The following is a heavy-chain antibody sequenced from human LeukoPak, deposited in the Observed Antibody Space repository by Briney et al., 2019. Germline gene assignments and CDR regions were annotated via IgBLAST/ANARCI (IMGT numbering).Heavy chain of an antibody. CDR3: ARDWRYYDSSGQLSY. J-gene: IGHJ4*02. V-gene: IGHV3-30*04. D-gene: IGHD3-22*01. CDR1: GFTFSSYA. Sequence: GRSLRLSCAASGFTFSSYAMHWVRQAPGKGLEWVAVISYDGSNKYYADSVKGRFTISRDNSKNTLYLQMNSLRAEDTAVYYCARDWRYYDSSGQLSYWGQGTLVTVSS. CDR2: ISYDGSNK.